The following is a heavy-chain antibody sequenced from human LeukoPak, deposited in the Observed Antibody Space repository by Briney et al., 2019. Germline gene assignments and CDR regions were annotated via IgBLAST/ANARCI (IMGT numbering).Heavy chain of an antibody. CDR1: GYTFTSYG. CDR3: XXXXXXXQQLVPLYYFDY. J-gene: IGHJ4*02. V-gene: IGHV1-18*01. CDR2: ISAYNGNT. Sequence: PXXSXXXXCXASGYTFTSYGISWVRQAPGQGLEWMGWISAYNGNTNYAQKLQGRVTMTTDTSTSTAYMELRSLRSDDTAVYYCXXXXXXXQQLVPLYYFDYWGQGTLVTVSS. D-gene: IGHD6-13*01.